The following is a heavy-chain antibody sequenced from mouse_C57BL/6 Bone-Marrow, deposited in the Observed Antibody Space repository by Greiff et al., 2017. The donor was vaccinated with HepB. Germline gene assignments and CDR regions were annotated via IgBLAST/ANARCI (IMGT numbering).Heavy chain of an antibody. D-gene: IGHD1-1*01. CDR1: GFSFNTYA. J-gene: IGHJ4*01. CDR2: IRSKSNNYAT. CDR3: VRHGHYYGSSLYAMDY. Sequence: EVKLMESGGGLVQPKGSLKLSCAASGFSFNTYAMNWVRQAPGKGLEWVARIRSKSNNYATYYADSVKDRFTISRDDSESMLYLQMNNLKTEDTAMYYCVRHGHYYGSSLYAMDYWGQGTSVTVSS. V-gene: IGHV10-1*01.